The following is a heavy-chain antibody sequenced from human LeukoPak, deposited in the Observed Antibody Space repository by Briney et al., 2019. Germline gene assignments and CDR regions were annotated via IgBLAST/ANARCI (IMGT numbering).Heavy chain of an antibody. CDR2: IVVGSGNT. CDR1: GYTFTSSA. J-gene: IGHJ4*02. V-gene: IGHV1-58*02. D-gene: IGHD3-3*01. Sequence: SVKVSCKASGYTFTSSAMQWVRQARGQRLEWIGWIVVGSGNTNYAQKFQEGVTITRDMSTSTAYMELSSLRSEDTAVYYCAAVVDYDFWSGYYNFDYWGQGTLVTVSS. CDR3: AAVVDYDFWSGYYNFDY.